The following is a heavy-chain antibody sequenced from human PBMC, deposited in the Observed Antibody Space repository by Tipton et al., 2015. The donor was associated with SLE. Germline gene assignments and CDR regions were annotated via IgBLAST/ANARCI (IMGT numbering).Heavy chain of an antibody. Sequence: VQLVQSGGGLIQPGGPLRLSCAASGFTFSNYAMSWVRQAPGKGLEWVSALSGSGHSTYYTDSVKGRFNISRDNSKNTLYLQMNTLRAEDTAVYYCAILADCRGGSCYSTWDFDYSGQGTLVTVSS. CDR1: GFTFSNYA. D-gene: IGHD2-15*01. CDR3: AILADCRGGSCYSTWDFDY. J-gene: IGHJ4*02. V-gene: IGHV3-23*04. CDR2: LSGSGHST.